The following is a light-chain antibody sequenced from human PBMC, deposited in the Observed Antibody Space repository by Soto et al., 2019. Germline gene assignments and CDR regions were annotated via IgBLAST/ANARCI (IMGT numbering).Light chain of an antibody. J-gene: IGKJ5*01. CDR1: QYVGSW. CDR3: QRYNGT. Sequence: DIQLTQSPSTLSASVGDRGTITCRATQYVGSWLAWYQQKPGKATKLLIYKASNLQSGVPSRFSGSGSATEFTLTISSLQPDESATYYCQRYNGTFGQGTRLEIK. CDR2: KAS. V-gene: IGKV1-5*03.